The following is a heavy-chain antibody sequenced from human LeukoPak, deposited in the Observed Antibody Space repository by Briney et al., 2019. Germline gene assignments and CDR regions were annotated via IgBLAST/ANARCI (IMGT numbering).Heavy chain of an antibody. D-gene: IGHD6-13*01. CDR1: GFTCSSYA. Sequence: GGSLRLSLAASGFTCSSYAMHWVRQAPGKGLEWVAVISYDGSNNYYADSVKGRFTISRDNSKNTLYLQMNSLRAEDTAVYYCARDRGGGAAAAYYYYGMDVWGQGTTVTVSS. CDR3: ARDRGGGAAAAYYYYGMDV. CDR2: ISYDGSNN. V-gene: IGHV3-30*04. J-gene: IGHJ6*02.